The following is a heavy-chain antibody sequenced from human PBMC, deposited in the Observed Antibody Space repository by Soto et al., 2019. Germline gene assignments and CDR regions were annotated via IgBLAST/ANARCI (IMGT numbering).Heavy chain of an antibody. CDR2: IYPGDSDT. CDR1: GYGFTGYW. D-gene: IGHD3-10*01. J-gene: IGHJ5*02. V-gene: IGHV5-51*01. CDR3: ARSNLPSYYYGSGSYQNWFDP. Sequence: GESLKISCKGSGYGFTGYWIGWVRQMPGKGLEWMGIIYPGDSDTRYSPSFQGQVTISADKSISTAYLQWSSLKASDTAMYYCARSNLPSYYYGSGSYQNWFDPWGQGTLVTVSS.